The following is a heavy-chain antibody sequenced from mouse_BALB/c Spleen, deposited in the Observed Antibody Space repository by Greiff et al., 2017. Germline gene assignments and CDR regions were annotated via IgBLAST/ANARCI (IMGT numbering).Heavy chain of an antibody. V-gene: IGHV3-8*02. D-gene: IGHD2-1*01. J-gene: IGHJ4*01. CDR2: ISYSGST. Sequence: EVKLQESGPSLVKPSQTLSLTCSVTGDSITSGYWNWIRKFPGNKLEYMGYISYSGSTYYNPSLKSRISITRDTSKNQYYLQLNSVTTEDTATYYCARSGGNYDYAMDYWGQGTSVTVSS. CDR3: ARSGGNYDYAMDY. CDR1: GDSITSGY.